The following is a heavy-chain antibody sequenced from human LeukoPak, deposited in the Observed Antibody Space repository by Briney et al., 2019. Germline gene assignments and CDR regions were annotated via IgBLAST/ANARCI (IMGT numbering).Heavy chain of an antibody. V-gene: IGHV4-38-2*02. CDR1: GYFIRSGYF. CDR2: IYTSGST. J-gene: IGHJ6*03. Sequence: ASETLSLTCTVSGYFIRSGYFWGWIRQPPGKGLEWVGRIYTSGSTNYNPSLKSRVTMSVDTSKNQFSLKLSSVTAADTAVYYCARHPNYYYYYMDVWGKGTTVTISS. CDR3: ARHPNYYYYYMDV.